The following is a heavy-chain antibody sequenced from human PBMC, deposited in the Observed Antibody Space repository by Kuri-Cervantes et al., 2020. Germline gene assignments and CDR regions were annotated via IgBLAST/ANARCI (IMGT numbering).Heavy chain of an antibody. CDR3: ASLGLAIAVLDY. J-gene: IGHJ4*02. Sequence: SESLSLTCTVSGGSISSSSYYWGWIRQPPGKGLEWIGSIYYSGSTYYNPSLKSRVTISVDTSKNQFSLKLSSVTAAETAVYYCASLGLAIAVLDYWGQGTRVTV. CDR1: GGSISSSSYY. CDR2: IYYSGST. V-gene: IGHV4-39*01. D-gene: IGHD6-19*01.